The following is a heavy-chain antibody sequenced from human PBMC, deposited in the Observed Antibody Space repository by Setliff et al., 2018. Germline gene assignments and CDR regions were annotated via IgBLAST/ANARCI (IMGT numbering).Heavy chain of an antibody. V-gene: IGHV4-39*01. CDR2: MYYSGST. Sequence: SETLSLTCSVSGGCISSGSYYWGWIRQSPGKGLEWIGSMYYSGSTYYNPSLKGRVTLSVDTTKNQFSLKLTSMTAADTAVYFCARHLLVQGTYHFDYWGQGSPVTVSS. J-gene: IGHJ4*02. CDR3: ARHLLVQGTYHFDY. CDR1: GGCISSGSYY. D-gene: IGHD3-10*01.